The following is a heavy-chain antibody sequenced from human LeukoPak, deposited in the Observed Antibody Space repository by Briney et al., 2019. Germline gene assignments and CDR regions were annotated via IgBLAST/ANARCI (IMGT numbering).Heavy chain of an antibody. D-gene: IGHD3-10*01. J-gene: IGHJ4*02. Sequence: ASVKVSCKASGYTFTGYYMHWVRQAPGQGLEWMGWINPNSGGTNYAQKFQGRVTMTRDTSISTAYMELSRLRSDDTAVYYCARDLLILGESHDHWGQGTLVTVSS. CDR3: ARDLLILGESHDH. V-gene: IGHV1-2*02. CDR1: GYTFTGYY. CDR2: INPNSGGT.